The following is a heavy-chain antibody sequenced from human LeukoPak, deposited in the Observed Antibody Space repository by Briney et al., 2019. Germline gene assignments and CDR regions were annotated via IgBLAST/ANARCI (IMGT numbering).Heavy chain of an antibody. D-gene: IGHD6-19*01. CDR1: GGSFSGYY. V-gene: IGHV4-34*01. Sequence: SETLSLTCAVYGGSFSGYYWSWIRQPPGKGLEWIGEINHSGSTNYSPSLKSRVTISVDTSKNQFSLKLSSVTAADTAVYYCARGRGEGSGWYWGGERFYYYYYYMDVWGKGTTVTVSS. J-gene: IGHJ6*03. CDR2: INHSGST. CDR3: ARGRGEGSGWYWGGERFYYYYYYMDV.